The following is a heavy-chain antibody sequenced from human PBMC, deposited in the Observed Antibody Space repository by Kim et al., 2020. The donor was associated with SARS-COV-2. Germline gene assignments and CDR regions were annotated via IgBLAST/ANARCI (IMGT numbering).Heavy chain of an antibody. Sequence: SETLSLTCSVSGGAIRGYYWAWIRQPPGKRLEWIGYVYHTGSTNYNPSLRGRVTISLDTSKRQVSLTLTSVIAADTAVYYCASTGVGAVGWFDPWGQGTLVSVPS. CDR3: ASTGVGAVGWFDP. D-gene: IGHD1-26*01. J-gene: IGHJ5*02. V-gene: IGHV4-59*01. CDR1: GGAIRGYY. CDR2: VYHTGST.